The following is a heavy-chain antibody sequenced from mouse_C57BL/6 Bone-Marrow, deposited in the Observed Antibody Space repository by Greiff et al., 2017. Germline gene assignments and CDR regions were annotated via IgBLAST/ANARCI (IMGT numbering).Heavy chain of an antibody. D-gene: IGHD3-2*02. CDR2: INPGSGGT. CDR3: ARKAGYFDY. CDR1: GYAFTNYL. J-gene: IGHJ2*01. V-gene: IGHV1-54*01. Sequence: QVHVKQSGAELVRPGTSVKVSCKASGYAFTNYLIEWVKQRPGKGLVWIGVINPGSGGTNYNEKFKGKATLTADKSSSTAYMQLSSLTSEDSAVYFCARKAGYFDYWGQGTTLTVSS.